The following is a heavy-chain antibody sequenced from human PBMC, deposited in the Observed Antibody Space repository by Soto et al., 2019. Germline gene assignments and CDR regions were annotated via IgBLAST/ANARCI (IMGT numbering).Heavy chain of an antibody. Sequence: EVQLVDSGGGSIQPGGSLRLSCAASGFAVSSKYRTWVRQAPGKGLAWVSVIYGGGTTYYADSVKGRFTISRDTSKNTLYLQMNSLRAEDTAVYYCVQTTGWPGCDFWGQGTLVTVSS. V-gene: IGHV3-53*01. CDR2: IYGGGTT. J-gene: IGHJ4*02. CDR1: GFAVSSKY. CDR3: VQTTGWPGCDF. D-gene: IGHD6-19*01.